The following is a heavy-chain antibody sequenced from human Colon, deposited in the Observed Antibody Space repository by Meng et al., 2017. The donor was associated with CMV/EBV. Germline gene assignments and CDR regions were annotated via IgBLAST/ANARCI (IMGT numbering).Heavy chain of an antibody. Sequence: KASGYTFSDFDVNWVRQATGQGLEWMGYMSPDNGYADFAQKFQGRVTMSRNTSINTAYMELTGLRSEDTAVYYCARGRAPPLQYFDSWGQGTLVTVSS. J-gene: IGHJ4*02. CDR1: GYTFSDFD. D-gene: IGHD4-11*01. CDR2: MSPDNGYA. CDR3: ARGRAPPLQYFDS. V-gene: IGHV1-8*01.